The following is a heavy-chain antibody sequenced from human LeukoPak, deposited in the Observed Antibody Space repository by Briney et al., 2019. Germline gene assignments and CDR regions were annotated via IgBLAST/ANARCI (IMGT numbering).Heavy chain of an antibody. CDR3: ARLHYDILTGYSYFDY. J-gene: IGHJ4*02. D-gene: IGHD3-9*01. CDR1: GFTFSSYW. V-gene: IGHV3-7*03. Sequence: PGGSLRLSCAASGFTFSSYWMSWVRQAPGKGLEWVANIKQDGSGKYYVDSVKSRFTISRDNAKNSLYLQMNSLRAEDTAVYYCARLHYDILTGYSYFDYWGQGTLVTVSS. CDR2: IKQDGSGK.